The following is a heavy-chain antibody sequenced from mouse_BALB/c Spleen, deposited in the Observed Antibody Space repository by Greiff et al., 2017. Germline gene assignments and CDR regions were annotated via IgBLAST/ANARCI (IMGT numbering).Heavy chain of an antibody. CDR3: ASGIYYGNLYAMDY. V-gene: IGHV5-12-1*01. J-gene: IGHJ4*01. CDR2: ISSGGGST. CDR1: GFAFSSYD. D-gene: IGHD2-1*01. Sequence: EVKLVESGGGLVKPGGSLKLSCAASGFAFSSYDMSWVRQTPEKRLEWVAYISSGGGSTYYPDTVKGRFTISRDNAKNTLYLQMSSLKSEDTAMYYCASGIYYGNLYAMDYWGQGTSVTVSS.